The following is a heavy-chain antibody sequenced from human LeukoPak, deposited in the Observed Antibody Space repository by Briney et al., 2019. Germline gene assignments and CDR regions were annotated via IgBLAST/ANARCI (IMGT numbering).Heavy chain of an antibody. Sequence: SVKVSCKASGGTFSSYAISWVRQAPGQGLEWMGGIIPIFGTANYAQKFQGRVTITADESTSTTYMELSSLRSEDTAVYYCARGSSGWYYFDYWGQGTLVTVSS. CDR1: GGTFSSYA. V-gene: IGHV1-69*01. CDR3: ARGSSGWYYFDY. CDR2: IIPIFGTA. D-gene: IGHD6-19*01. J-gene: IGHJ4*02.